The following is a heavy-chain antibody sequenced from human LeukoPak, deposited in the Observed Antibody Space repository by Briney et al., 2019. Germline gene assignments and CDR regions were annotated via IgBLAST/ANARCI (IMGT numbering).Heavy chain of an antibody. Sequence: ASVKVSCKASGYTFTSYDINWVRQATGQGLEWMGWMNPNSGNTGYAQKFQGRVTITRNTSISTAYMELSSLRSEDTAVYYCARGTLPLWFGELSRPAYYYYYYMDVWGKGTTVTVSS. CDR1: GYTFTSYD. CDR2: MNPNSGNT. CDR3: ARGTLPLWFGELSRPAYYYYYYMDV. J-gene: IGHJ6*03. D-gene: IGHD3-10*01. V-gene: IGHV1-8*03.